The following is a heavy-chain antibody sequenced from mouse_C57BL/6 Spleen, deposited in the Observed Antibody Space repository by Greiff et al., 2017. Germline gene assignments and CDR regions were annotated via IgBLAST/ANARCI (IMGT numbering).Heavy chain of an antibody. Sequence: VQLQQSGAELVKPGASVKISCKASGYAFSSYWMNWVQQRPGKGLEWIGQIYPGDGDTNYNGKFKGKATLTVDKSSRTAYMQLSSLTSEDSAVYFCARDDGYYKDWYFDVWGTGTTVTVSS. V-gene: IGHV1-80*01. CDR1: GYAFSSYW. CDR3: ARDDGYYKDWYFDV. CDR2: IYPGDGDT. D-gene: IGHD2-3*01. J-gene: IGHJ1*03.